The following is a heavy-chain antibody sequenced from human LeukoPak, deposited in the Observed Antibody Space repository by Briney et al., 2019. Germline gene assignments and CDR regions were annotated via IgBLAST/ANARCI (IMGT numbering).Heavy chain of an antibody. CDR2: IIPILGIA. CDR1: GGTFSSYA. D-gene: IGHD3-16*01. Sequence: SVKVSCKASGGTFSSYAISWVRQAPGQGLEWMGRIIPILGIANYAQKFQGRVTITADKSTSTAYMELSSLRSEDTAVYYCARDPLFGYYYGMDVWGQGTTVTVSS. J-gene: IGHJ6*02. V-gene: IGHV1-69*04. CDR3: ARDPLFGYYYGMDV.